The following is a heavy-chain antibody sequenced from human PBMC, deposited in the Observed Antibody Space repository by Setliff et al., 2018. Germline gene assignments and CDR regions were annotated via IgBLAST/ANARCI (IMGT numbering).Heavy chain of an antibody. CDR2: INHSGST. Sequence: SETLSLTCAVYGGSFSGYYWSWIRQPPGKGLEWIGEINHSGSTNYNPSPKSRVTISVDTSKNQFSLKLSSVTAADTAVYYCARSGYYDFWSGFLNDAFDIWGQGTMVT. CDR1: GGSFSGYY. D-gene: IGHD3-3*01. V-gene: IGHV4-34*01. CDR3: ARSGYYDFWSGFLNDAFDI. J-gene: IGHJ3*02.